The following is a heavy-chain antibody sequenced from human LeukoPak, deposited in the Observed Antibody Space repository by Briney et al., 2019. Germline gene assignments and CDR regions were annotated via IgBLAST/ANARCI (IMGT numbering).Heavy chain of an antibody. CDR3: ARGSQYSSSFMIDP. D-gene: IGHD6-13*01. J-gene: IGHJ5*02. CDR2: IYHSGST. Sequence: RPSETLSLTCAVSGYSISSGYYWGWIRQPPGKGLEWIGSIYHSGSTYYNPSLKSRVTISVDTSKNQFSLRLSSVTAADTAVYYCARGSQYSSSFMIDPWGQGTLVTVSS. V-gene: IGHV4-38-2*01. CDR1: GYSISSGYY.